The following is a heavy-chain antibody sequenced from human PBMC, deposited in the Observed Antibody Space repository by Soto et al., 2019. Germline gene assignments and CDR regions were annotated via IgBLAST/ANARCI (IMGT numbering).Heavy chain of an antibody. V-gene: IGHV4-59*01. CDR1: GGSISSYY. CDR2: IYYSGST. J-gene: IGHJ5*02. CDR3: ARGQIAAAGTISWFDP. D-gene: IGHD6-13*01. Sequence: SETLSLTCTVSGGSISSYYWSWTRQPPGKGLEWIGYIYYSGSTNYNPSLKSRVTISVDTSKNQFSLKLSSVTAADTAVYYCARGQIAAAGTISWFDPWGQGTLVTVSS.